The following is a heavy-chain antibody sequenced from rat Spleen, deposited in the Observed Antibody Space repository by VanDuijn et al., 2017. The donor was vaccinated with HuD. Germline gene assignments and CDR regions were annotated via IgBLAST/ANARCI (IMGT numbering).Heavy chain of an antibody. Sequence: EVQVLESGGGLVQPGRSMKLSCTASGFTFSNSYMAWVRQAPTKGLEWVASINTGGGKTYYRDSVKGRFTISRDNAKSTLYLQMNSLRAEDTATYYCATDPVGAWYFDYWGQGVMVTVSS. CDR3: ATDPVGAWYFDY. D-gene: IGHD5-1*01. V-gene: IGHV5-25*01. CDR1: GFTFSNSY. J-gene: IGHJ2*01. CDR2: INTGGGKT.